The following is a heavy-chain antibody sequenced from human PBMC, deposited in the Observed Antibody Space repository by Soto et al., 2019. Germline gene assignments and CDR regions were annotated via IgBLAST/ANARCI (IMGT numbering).Heavy chain of an antibody. Sequence: ASVNVSCKASGYTFTSYYMHWVRQAPGQGLEWMGIINPSGGSTSYAQKFQGRVTMTRDTSTSTVYMELSSLRSEDTAVYYCARVADYYDSQDGMDVWGQGTTVTVSS. CDR3: ARVADYYDSQDGMDV. V-gene: IGHV1-46*01. D-gene: IGHD3-22*01. CDR2: INPSGGST. CDR1: GYTFTSYY. J-gene: IGHJ6*02.